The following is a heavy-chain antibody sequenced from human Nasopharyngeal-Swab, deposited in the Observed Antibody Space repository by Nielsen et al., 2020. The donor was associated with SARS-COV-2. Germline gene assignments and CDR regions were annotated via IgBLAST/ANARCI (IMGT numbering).Heavy chain of an antibody. J-gene: IGHJ6*02. Sequence: VRQAPGKGLEWVSSISSSSSYIYYADSVKGRFTISRDNAKNSQYLQMNSLRAEDTAVYYCARDRSNWGSYYYYGMDVWGQGTTVTVSS. D-gene: IGHD7-27*01. CDR2: ISSSSSYI. V-gene: IGHV3-21*01. CDR3: ARDRSNWGSYYYYGMDV.